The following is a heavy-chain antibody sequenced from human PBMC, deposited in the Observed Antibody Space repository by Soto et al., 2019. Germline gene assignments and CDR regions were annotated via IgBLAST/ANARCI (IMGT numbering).Heavy chain of an antibody. Sequence: SETLSLTCTVSGGSISSGGYYWSWIRQHPGKGLEWIGYIYYSGSTYYNPSLKSRVTISVDKSKNQFSLQLNSVTAADTALYYCARVHTGMGSFDSWGQETLVTVSS. J-gene: IGHJ4*01. CDR2: IYYSGST. D-gene: IGHD5-18*01. V-gene: IGHV4-31*03. CDR3: ARVHTGMGSFDS. CDR1: GGSISSGGYY.